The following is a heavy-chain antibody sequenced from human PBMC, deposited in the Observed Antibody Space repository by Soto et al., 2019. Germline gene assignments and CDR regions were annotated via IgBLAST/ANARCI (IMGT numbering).Heavy chain of an antibody. V-gene: IGHV1-3*04. CDR1: GYNFANKA. Sequence: QGQIVQSGAEEKRPGASVKVFCKASGYNFANKAMHWVRQAPGQRLEWMGYIDTGNDNRRYSQKFQGRVTITRATSANSAYMEMSSLTSEDTAVYFCARGTHSGSYLIDYWGQGTLVTVSS. CDR3: ARGTHSGSYLIDY. D-gene: IGHD1-26*01. CDR2: IDTGNDNR. J-gene: IGHJ4*02.